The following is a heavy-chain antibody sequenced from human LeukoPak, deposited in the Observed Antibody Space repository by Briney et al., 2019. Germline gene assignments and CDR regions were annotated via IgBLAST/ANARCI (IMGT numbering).Heavy chain of an antibody. J-gene: IGHJ6*02. V-gene: IGHV3-48*03. Sequence: GGSLRLSCAASGFTLSTYEMNWVRQAPGKGLEWVAYIGRYGVTTYYADSVKGRFTISGDNAKNSLNLQMNSLRAEDTAAYYCATLSDRNFYYSYGLDVWGQGTTVTVS. CDR2: IGRYGVTT. D-gene: IGHD1-14*01. CDR1: GFTLSTYE. CDR3: ATLSDRNFYYSYGLDV.